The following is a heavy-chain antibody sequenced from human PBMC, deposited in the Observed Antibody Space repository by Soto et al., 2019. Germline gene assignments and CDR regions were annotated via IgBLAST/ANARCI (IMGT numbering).Heavy chain of an antibody. V-gene: IGHV1-69*13. Sequence: SVKVSCKASGYSFTNYYMHWVRQAPGQGLEWMGGIIPIFGTANYAQKFQGRVTITADESTSTAYMELSSLRSEDTAVYYCARGVGRYSSGWDIDYWGQGTLVTVSS. D-gene: IGHD6-19*01. CDR3: ARGVGRYSSGWDIDY. J-gene: IGHJ4*02. CDR2: IIPIFGTA. CDR1: GYSFTNYY.